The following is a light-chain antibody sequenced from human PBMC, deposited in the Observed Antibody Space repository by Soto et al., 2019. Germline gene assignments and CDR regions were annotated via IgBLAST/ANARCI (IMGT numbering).Light chain of an antibody. J-gene: IGKJ1*01. CDR2: GTP. CDR3: QQCGRSPWT. CDR1: QSLLHSNGYNY. V-gene: IGKV3-20*01. Sequence: DSVMAQYALSLPVTPGEPASISCRSSQSLLHSNGYNYLDWYQQKPGQAPRLLIYGTPSRATGIPDRFSGSGSGTDFTLTISRLEPEDFAVYYCQQCGRSPWTFGQGTKVDIK.